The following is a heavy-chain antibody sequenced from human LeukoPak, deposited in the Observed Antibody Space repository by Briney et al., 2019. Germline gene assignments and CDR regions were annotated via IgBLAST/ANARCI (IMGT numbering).Heavy chain of an antibody. CDR1: GGTFSSYA. CDR3: ARDPSIAAWAKYNWFDP. V-gene: IGHV1-18*01. D-gene: IGHD6-6*01. CDR2: ISAYNGNT. Sequence: GASVKVSCKASGGTFSSYAISWVRQAPGQGLEWMGGISAYNGNTNYAQKLQGRVTMTTDTSTSTAYMELRSLRSDDTAVYYCARDPSIAAWAKYNWFDPWGQGTLVTVSS. J-gene: IGHJ5*02.